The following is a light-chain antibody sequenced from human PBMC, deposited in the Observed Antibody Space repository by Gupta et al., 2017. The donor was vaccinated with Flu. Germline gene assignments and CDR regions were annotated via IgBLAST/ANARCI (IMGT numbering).Light chain of an antibody. Sequence: DIQMTQSPSTLSASIGDRVTITCQASQSIGRWLAWYQQMPGKAPKLLIHKASALGSGVPSRFSGGGSGTAFTLNISGLQPEDFAIYYCQQYDIFPITFGGGTEVEIK. J-gene: IGKJ4*01. CDR2: KAS. CDR1: QSIGRW. V-gene: IGKV1-5*03. CDR3: QQYDIFPIT.